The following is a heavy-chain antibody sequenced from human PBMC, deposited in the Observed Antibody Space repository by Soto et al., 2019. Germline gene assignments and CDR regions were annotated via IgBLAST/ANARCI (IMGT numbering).Heavy chain of an antibody. D-gene: IGHD4-17*01. Sequence: ASVKVSCKASGYTFTSYGISWVRQAPGQGLEWMGWISAYNGNTNYAQKLQGRVTMTTDTSTSTAYMELRSLRSDDTAVYYCARVGGGPRAVTSYYYYMDVWGKGTTVTVSS. V-gene: IGHV1-18*01. CDR2: ISAYNGNT. J-gene: IGHJ6*03. CDR1: GYTFTSYG. CDR3: ARVGGGPRAVTSYYYYMDV.